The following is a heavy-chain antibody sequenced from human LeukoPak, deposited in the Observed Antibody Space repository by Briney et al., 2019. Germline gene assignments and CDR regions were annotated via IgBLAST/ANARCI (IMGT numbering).Heavy chain of an antibody. D-gene: IGHD5-18*01. CDR2: INSDGSIT. CDR1: GFTFNSYG. J-gene: IGHJ6*02. Sequence: GGSLRLSCAASGFTFNSYGMHWVRQAPGKGLVWVSHINSDGSITSYADSVKGRFTISRDNAKNTLYLQMNSLRAEDTAVYYCARDAVDTANAVWGQGTTVTVSS. CDR3: ARDAVDTANAV. V-gene: IGHV3-74*01.